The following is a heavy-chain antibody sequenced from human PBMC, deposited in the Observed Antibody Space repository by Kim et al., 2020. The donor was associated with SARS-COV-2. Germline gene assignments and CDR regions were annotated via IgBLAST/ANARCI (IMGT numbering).Heavy chain of an antibody. CDR2: IYYSGST. V-gene: IGHV4-39*01. CDR3: ARREGYWYFDL. Sequence: SETLSLTCTVSGGSISSSSYYWGWIRQPPGKGLEWIGSIYYSGSTYYNPSLKSRVTISVDTSKNQFSLKLSSVTAADTAVYYCARREGYWYFDLWGRGTLVTVSS. CDR1: GGSISSSSYY. J-gene: IGHJ2*01. D-gene: IGHD1-26*01.